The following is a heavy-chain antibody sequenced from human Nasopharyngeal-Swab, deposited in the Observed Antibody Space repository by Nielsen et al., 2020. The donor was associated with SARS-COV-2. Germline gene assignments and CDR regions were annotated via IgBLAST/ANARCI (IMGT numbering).Heavy chain of an antibody. CDR2: IHYTGNT. Sequence: SETLSLTCTVSGGSISSGGYFWSWIRQHPGKGLEWIGYIHYTGNTYYNPSLESRLTISLDTSQNQFSLKLSSVTAADTAVYYCARGGHWQFDPWGQGTLVTASS. D-gene: IGHD1-1*01. V-gene: IGHV4-31*03. CDR3: ARGGHWQFDP. J-gene: IGHJ5*02. CDR1: GGSISSGGYF.